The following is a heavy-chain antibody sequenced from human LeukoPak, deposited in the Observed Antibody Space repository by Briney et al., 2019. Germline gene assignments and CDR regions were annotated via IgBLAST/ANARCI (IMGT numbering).Heavy chain of an antibody. CDR1: GGSISSYY. D-gene: IGHD3-10*01. CDR2: IYYSGST. CDR3: AREVPLDAFDI. Sequence: SETLSLTCTVSGGSISSYYWSWIRQPPGKGLEWIGYIYYSGSTNYSPSLKSRVTISVDTSKNQFSLKLSSVTAADTAVYYCAREVPLDAFDIWGQGTMVTVSS. J-gene: IGHJ3*02. V-gene: IGHV4-59*12.